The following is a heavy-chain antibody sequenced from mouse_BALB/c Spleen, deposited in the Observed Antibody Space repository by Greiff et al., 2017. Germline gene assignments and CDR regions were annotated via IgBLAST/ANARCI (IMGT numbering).Heavy chain of an antibody. CDR3: ARHYYGCDVAVREQGVAY. D-gene: IGHD2-2*01. V-gene: IGHV5-9-3*01. CDR2: ISSGGSYT. J-gene: IGHJ3*01. Sequence: EVHLVESGGGLVKPGGSLKLSCAASGFTFSSYAMSWVRQTPEKRLAWVATISSGGSYTYFPDSVKGRFTISRDNAKNTLYLRMSSLGSEDTAMYYCARHYYGCDVAVREQGVAYWGQGTLVTV. CDR1: GFTFSSYA.